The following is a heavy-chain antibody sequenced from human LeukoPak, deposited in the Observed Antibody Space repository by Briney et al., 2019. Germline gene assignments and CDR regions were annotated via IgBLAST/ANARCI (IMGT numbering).Heavy chain of an antibody. V-gene: IGHV3-23*01. CDR2: ISGSGDGT. CDR3: AKERKEVVLLWFGELGS. CDR1: GFTFSSYW. Sequence: GGSLRLSCAASGFTFSSYWMHWVRQAPGKGLVWVSAISGSGDGTYYADSVKGRFTISRDNSRNTVFLQINSLRAEDTAVYYCAKERKEVVLLWFGELGSWGQGTLVTVSS. D-gene: IGHD3-10*01. J-gene: IGHJ4*02.